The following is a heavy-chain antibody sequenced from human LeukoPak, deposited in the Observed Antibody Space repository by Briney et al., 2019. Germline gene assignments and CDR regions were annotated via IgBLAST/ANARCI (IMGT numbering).Heavy chain of an antibody. CDR3: ARNFFPYSSGWYGPHGGMDV. J-gene: IGHJ6*02. Sequence: ASVKVSCKASGYTFTSYGISWVRQAPGQGLEWVGWISAYNGNTNYAQKLQGRVTMTTDTSTSTAYMELRSLRSDDTAVYYCARNFFPYSSGWYGPHGGMDVWGQGTTVTVSS. V-gene: IGHV1-18*01. D-gene: IGHD6-19*01. CDR1: GYTFTSYG. CDR2: ISAYNGNT.